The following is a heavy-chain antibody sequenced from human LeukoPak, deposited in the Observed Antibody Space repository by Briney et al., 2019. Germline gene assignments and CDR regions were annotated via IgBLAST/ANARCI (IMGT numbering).Heavy chain of an antibody. CDR1: GFTFSSYG. J-gene: IGHJ4*02. Sequence: GGSLRLSCAASGFTFSSYGMHWVRQAPGKGLEWVAFIRYDGSNKYYADSVKGRFTISRDNSKNTLYLQMNSLRAEDTAVCYCAKPGYCSGGSCRYYFDYWGQGTLVTVSS. CDR2: IRYDGSNK. V-gene: IGHV3-30*02. D-gene: IGHD2-15*01. CDR3: AKPGYCSGGSCRYYFDY.